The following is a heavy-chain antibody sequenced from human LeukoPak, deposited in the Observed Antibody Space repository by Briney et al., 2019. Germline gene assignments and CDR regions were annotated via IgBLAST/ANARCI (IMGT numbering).Heavy chain of an antibody. V-gene: IGHV4-59*01. CDR2: INYSGST. Sequence: SETLSLTCTVSGGSISSYYWSWVRQPPGKGLEWIGYINYSGSTDYNSSLKSRVTMSVDTSKNQFSLKLSSVTAADTAVYFCARRTSYDTLTGYINWYFDLWGRGTLVTVSS. D-gene: IGHD3-9*01. CDR1: GGSISSYY. CDR3: ARRTSYDTLTGYINWYFDL. J-gene: IGHJ2*01.